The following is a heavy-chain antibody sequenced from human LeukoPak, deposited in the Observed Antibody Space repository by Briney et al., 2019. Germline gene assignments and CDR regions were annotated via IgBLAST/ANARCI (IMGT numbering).Heavy chain of an antibody. V-gene: IGHV3-23*01. J-gene: IGHJ4*02. CDR2: ITGSGTGT. CDR3: ANGGGGF. CDR1: GFTFSSYW. Sequence: PTGGSLRLSCAASGFTFSSYWMLWVRQAPGKGLVWVSSITGSGTGTFYADSVRGRFTISRDNSKKTVYLQMDSLRVEDTAVYYCANGGGGFWGQGTLVTVSS. D-gene: IGHD3-16*01.